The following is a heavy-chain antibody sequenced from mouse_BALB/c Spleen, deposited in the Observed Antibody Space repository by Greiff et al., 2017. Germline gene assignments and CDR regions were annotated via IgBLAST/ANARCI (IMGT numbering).Heavy chain of an antibody. CDR2: ISYDGSN. J-gene: IGHJ3*01. CDR3: ARGSWFAY. CDR1: GYSITSGYY. Sequence: EVQLVESGPGLVKPSQSLSLTCSVTGYSITSGYYWNWIRQFPGNKLEWMGYISYDGSNNYNPSLKNRISITRDTSKNQFFLKLNSVTTEDTATYYCARGSWFAYWGQGTLVTVS. V-gene: IGHV3-6*02.